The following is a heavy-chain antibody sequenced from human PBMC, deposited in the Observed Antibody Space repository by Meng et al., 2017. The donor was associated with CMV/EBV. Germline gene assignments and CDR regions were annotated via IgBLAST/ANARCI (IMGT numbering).Heavy chain of an antibody. CDR2: IYYSGST. V-gene: IGHV4-59*01. CDR3: ARGADIVVVPAAIRPIGYYYGMDV. D-gene: IGHD2-2*02. CDR1: GGSISSYY. Sequence: LRLSCTVSGGSISSYYWSWIRQPPGKGLEWIGYIYYSGSTNYNPSLKSRATISVDTSKNQFSLKLSSVTAADTAVYYCARGADIVVVPAAIRPIGYYYGMDVWGQGTTVTVSS. J-gene: IGHJ6*02.